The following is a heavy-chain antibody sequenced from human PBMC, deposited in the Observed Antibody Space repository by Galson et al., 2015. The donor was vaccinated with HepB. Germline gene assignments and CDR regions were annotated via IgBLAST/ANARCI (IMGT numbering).Heavy chain of an antibody. Sequence: SLRLSCAASGFTFSSYAMHWVRQAPGKRLEWVAVISYDGSNKYYADSVKGRFTISRDNSKNTLYLQMNSLRAEDTAVYYCARDPSLNPGIAVAGTGYFDYWGQGTLVTVSS. V-gene: IGHV3-30-3*01. CDR2: ISYDGSNK. CDR3: ARDPSLNPGIAVAGTGYFDY. D-gene: IGHD6-19*01. CDR1: GFTFSSYA. J-gene: IGHJ4*02.